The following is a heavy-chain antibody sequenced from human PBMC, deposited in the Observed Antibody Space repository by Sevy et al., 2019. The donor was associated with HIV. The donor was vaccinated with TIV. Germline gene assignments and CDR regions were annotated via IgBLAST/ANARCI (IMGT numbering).Heavy chain of an antibody. D-gene: IGHD2-2*02. Sequence: GGSLRLSCAASGFTFSSYAMSWVRQAPGKGLEWVSAISGSGGSTYYADSVKGRFTISRDNSKNTLYLQMNSLRAEDKAVYYCAKDVLAADCSSTSCYTRYAFDIWGQGTMVTVSS. J-gene: IGHJ3*02. CDR2: ISGSGGST. CDR3: AKDVLAADCSSTSCYTRYAFDI. V-gene: IGHV3-23*01. CDR1: GFTFSSYA.